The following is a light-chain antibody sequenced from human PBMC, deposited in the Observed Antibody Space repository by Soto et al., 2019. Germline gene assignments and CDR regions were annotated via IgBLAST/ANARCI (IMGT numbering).Light chain of an antibody. CDR3: ATWDDSLSGRV. Sequence: QPVLTQPPSASGTPGQMVTISCSGSSSNIGSNYVYWYQHLPGAAPKLLIYSNNQRASGVPDRFSGSKSGTSASLAISGLRSEDEADYYCATWDDSLSGRVFGGGTKLTVL. J-gene: IGLJ3*02. V-gene: IGLV1-47*02. CDR1: SSNIGSNY. CDR2: SNN.